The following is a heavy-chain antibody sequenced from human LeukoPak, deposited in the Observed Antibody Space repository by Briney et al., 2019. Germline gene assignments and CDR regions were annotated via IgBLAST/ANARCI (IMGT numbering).Heavy chain of an antibody. CDR1: GGTFSSYA. CDR2: IIPIFGTA. CDR3: ARDDLLYSSSWKRTGYMDV. J-gene: IGHJ6*03. Sequence: SVKVSCKASGGTFSSYAISWVRQAPGQGLEWMGGIIPIFGTANYAQKFQGRVTITTDESTSTAYMELSSLRSEDTAVYYCARDDLLYSSSWKRTGYMDVWGKGTTVTVSS. V-gene: IGHV1-69*05. D-gene: IGHD6-13*01.